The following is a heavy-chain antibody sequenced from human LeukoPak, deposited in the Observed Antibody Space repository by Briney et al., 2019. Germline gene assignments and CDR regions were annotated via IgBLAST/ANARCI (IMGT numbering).Heavy chain of an antibody. CDR3: ARPAYRGSYYDAFDI. CDR2: IYYSGST. V-gene: IGHV4-39*01. CDR1: GGSISSSSYY. Sequence: SETLSLTCTVSGGSISSSSYYWGWICQPPGKGLEWIGSIYYSGSTYYNPSLKSRVTISVDTSKNKFSLKLNSVTAADTAVYYCARPAYRGSYYDAFDIWGQGTMVTVSS. J-gene: IGHJ3*02. D-gene: IGHD1-26*01.